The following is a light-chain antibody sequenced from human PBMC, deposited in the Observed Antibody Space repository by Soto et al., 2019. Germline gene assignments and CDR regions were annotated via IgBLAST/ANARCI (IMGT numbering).Light chain of an antibody. Sequence: QSALTQPASVSGSPGQSITISCTGTSSGVGSYNLVSWYQHHPGKAPKLMIYEGSKRPSGVSNRFSGSKSGNTASLTVSGLQAEDEADYYCCSYAGSRTVYVFGTGTKV. J-gene: IGLJ1*01. CDR1: SSGVGSYNL. CDR2: EGS. CDR3: CSYAGSRTVYV. V-gene: IGLV2-23*01.